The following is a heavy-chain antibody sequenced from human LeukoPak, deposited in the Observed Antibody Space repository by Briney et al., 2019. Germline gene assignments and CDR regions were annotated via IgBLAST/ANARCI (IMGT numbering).Heavy chain of an antibody. Sequence: SGTLSLTCAVSGGSISSSNWWSWVRQPPGKGLEWIGRIYTSGSTNYNPSLKSRVTISVDTSKNQFSLKLSSVTAADTAVYYCARGFVRYSWARGESVLFDYWGQGTLVTVSS. V-gene: IGHV4-4*02. D-gene: IGHD3-16*01. CDR2: IYTSGST. CDR1: GGSISSSNW. CDR3: ARGFVRYSWARGESVLFDY. J-gene: IGHJ4*02.